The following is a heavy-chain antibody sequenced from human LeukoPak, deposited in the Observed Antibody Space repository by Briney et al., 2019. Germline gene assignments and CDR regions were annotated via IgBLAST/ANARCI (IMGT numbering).Heavy chain of an antibody. CDR1: GFSVTNNY. CDR2: FYVGGAT. D-gene: IGHD5-24*01. CDR3: ARGGGYNFFDY. V-gene: IGHV3-53*01. J-gene: IGHJ4*02. Sequence: GGSLRLSCAVSGFSVTNNYMSWVRQAPGKGLEWVSVFYVGGATYYADSVKGRFTISRDNSENTLYLQMKKLGGEDTAVYYCARGGGYNFFDYWGQGTLVTVSS.